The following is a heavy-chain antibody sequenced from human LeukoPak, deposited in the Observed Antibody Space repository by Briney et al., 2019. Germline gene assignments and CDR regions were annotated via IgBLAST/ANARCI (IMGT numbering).Heavy chain of an antibody. CDR1: GGSISNYY. Sequence: SETLSLTCTVSGGSISNYYWSWIRQPAGKGLEWIGRINPSGSTNYNPSLKTRVAMSVDTSKTQLSLKVRSVTAADTAVYYCARGLGLDPWGQGTLVTVSS. CDR2: INPSGST. CDR3: ARGLGLDP. J-gene: IGHJ5*02. V-gene: IGHV4-4*07.